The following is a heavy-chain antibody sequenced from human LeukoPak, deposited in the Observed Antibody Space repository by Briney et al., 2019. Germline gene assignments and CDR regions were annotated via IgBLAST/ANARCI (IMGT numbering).Heavy chain of an antibody. CDR1: GGSISSSSYY. D-gene: IGHD6-6*01. J-gene: IGHJ4*02. V-gene: IGHV4-39*07. CDR3: AREVYSSSSPGFDY. Sequence: SETLSLTCTVSGGSISSSSYYWGWIRQPPGKGLEWIGSIYYSGSTYYNPSLKSRVTISVDTSKNQFSLKLSSVTAADTAVYYCAREVYSSSSPGFDYWGQGTLVTVSS. CDR2: IYYSGST.